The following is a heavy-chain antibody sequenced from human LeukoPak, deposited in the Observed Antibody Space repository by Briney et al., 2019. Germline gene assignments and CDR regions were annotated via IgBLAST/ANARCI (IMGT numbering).Heavy chain of an antibody. Sequence: SETLSLTCAVYGGTFSGYYWSWIRQPPGKGLEWIGEINHSGSTNYNPSIQSRVTISVDTSKNQFSLKLSSVTAADTAVYYCARGSSGGSCYSRVHAGWFDPWGQGTLVTVSS. D-gene: IGHD2-15*01. CDR2: INHSGST. CDR3: ARGSSGGSCYSRVHAGWFDP. V-gene: IGHV4-34*01. CDR1: GGTFSGYY. J-gene: IGHJ5*02.